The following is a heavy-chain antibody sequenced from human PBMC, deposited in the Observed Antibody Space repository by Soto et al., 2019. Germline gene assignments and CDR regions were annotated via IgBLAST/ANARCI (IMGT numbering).Heavy chain of an antibody. V-gene: IGHV3-30*18. D-gene: IGHD3-10*01. CDR1: GFSSSSYA. CDR2: ISYDGSNK. J-gene: IGHJ4*02. CDR3: AKGGDDGNYFDY. Sequence: GGSLRLSCAASGFSSSSYAMTWVRQAPGQGLEWVAVISYDGSNKYYADSVKGRFTISRDNSKNTLYLQMNSLRAEDTAVYYCAKGGDDGNYFDYWGQGTLVTVSS.